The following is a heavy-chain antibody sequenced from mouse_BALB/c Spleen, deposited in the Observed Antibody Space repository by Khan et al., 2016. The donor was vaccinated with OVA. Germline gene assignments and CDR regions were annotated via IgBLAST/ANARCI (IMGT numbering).Heavy chain of an antibody. V-gene: IGHV5-6*01. D-gene: IGHD1-1*01. CDR1: GFTFSTYG. Sequence: EVQLVESGGDLVKPGGSLKLSCAASGFTFSTYGMSWVRQTLAKRLEWVATVSTCGGYTNYPDSVKGRVTISRDNAKNTQYLQMSGLKSEDTAMFYCTRLAYYYDSEGFAYWGQGTLVTVSA. J-gene: IGHJ3*01. CDR2: VSTCGGYT. CDR3: TRLAYYYDSEGFAY.